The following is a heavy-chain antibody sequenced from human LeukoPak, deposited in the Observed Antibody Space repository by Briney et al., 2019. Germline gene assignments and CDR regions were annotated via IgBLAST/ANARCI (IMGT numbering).Heavy chain of an antibody. D-gene: IGHD4-17*01. J-gene: IGHJ5*02. CDR1: GFTFSSYS. Sequence: QPGGSLRLSCAASGFTFSSYSMNWVRQAPGKGLEWVSYISSSSSTIYYADSVKGRFTISRDNAKNSLYLQMNSLRAEDTAVYYCARDTTVTTFRGCVDPWGQGTLVTVSS. CDR2: ISSSSSTI. V-gene: IGHV3-48*01. CDR3: ARDTTVTTFRGCVDP.